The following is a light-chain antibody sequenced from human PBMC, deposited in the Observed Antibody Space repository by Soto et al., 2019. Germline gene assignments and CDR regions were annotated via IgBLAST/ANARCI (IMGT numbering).Light chain of an antibody. V-gene: IGKV3-20*01. CDR1: QSVSSNY. Sequence: EIVLTQSPGTLSLSPGERAALSCRASQSVSSNYLAWYQQKPGQAPRLLIYGASSRATGIPDRFSGSGSGTDFTLTISRLEPEDFAVYYCQQYGSSLWTFRQGTKVDIK. CDR2: GAS. J-gene: IGKJ1*01. CDR3: QQYGSSLWT.